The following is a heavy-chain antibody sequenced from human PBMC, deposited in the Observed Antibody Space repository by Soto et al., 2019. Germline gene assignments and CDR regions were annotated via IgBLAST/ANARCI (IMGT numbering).Heavy chain of an antibody. J-gene: IGHJ4*02. CDR2: IYYSGST. V-gene: IGHV4-59*01. Sequence: SETLSLTCTVSGGSISSYYWSWIRQPPGKGLEWIGYIYYSGSTNYNPSLKSRVTISVDTSKNQFSLKLSSVTAADTAVYYCAREDRVAVAGFDYWGQGTLVTVSS. CDR3: AREDRVAVAGFDY. CDR1: GGSISSYY. D-gene: IGHD6-19*01.